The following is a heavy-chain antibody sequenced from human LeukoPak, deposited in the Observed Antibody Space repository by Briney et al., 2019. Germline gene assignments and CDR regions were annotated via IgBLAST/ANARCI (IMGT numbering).Heavy chain of an antibody. V-gene: IGHV4-59*01. D-gene: IGHD2-15*01. J-gene: IGHJ5*02. CDR1: GGSISSYY. CDR3: ARGNLSCRSGSCYPNWFDP. Sequence: PSETLSLTCTVSGGSISSYYWSWIRQPPGKGLQWIGYIHSSGGSNYNPSLKSRVTLSVDTSKNQFSLKVSSVTAADTAVYYCARGNLSCRSGSCYPNWFDPWGQGTLVTVSS. CDR2: IHSSGGS.